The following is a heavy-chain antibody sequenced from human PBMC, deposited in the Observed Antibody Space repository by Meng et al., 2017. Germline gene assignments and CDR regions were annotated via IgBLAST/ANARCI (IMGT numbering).Heavy chain of an antibody. V-gene: IGHV4-61*02. D-gene: IGHD5-18*01. CDR2: IYTSGST. Sequence: SETLSLTCTVSGGSISSGSDYWSWIRQPAGKGLEWIGRIYTSGSTNYNPSLKSRVTISVDTSKNQFSLKLSSVTAADTAVYYCARVMYSPYYYYYYGMDVWGQGTTVTVSS. CDR1: GGSISSGSDY. CDR3: ARVMYSPYYYYYYGMDV. J-gene: IGHJ6*02.